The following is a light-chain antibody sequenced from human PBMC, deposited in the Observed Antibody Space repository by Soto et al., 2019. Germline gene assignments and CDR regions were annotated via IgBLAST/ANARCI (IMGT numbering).Light chain of an antibody. CDR1: SSDVGAYNF. CDR3: SSYTSSNTPYV. V-gene: IGLV2-14*01. J-gene: IGLJ1*01. Sequence: QSVLTQPASVSGSPGQSITISWTGSSSDVGAYNFVSWYQHHPGKAPKLILYEVTTRPSGVSSRFSGSKSGNTASLTISGLQADDEANYYCSSYTSSNTPYVFGTGTKVTVL. CDR2: EVT.